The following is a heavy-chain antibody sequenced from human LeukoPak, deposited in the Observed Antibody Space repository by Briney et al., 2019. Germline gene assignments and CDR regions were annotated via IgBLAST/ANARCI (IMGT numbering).Heavy chain of an antibody. CDR1: GYTFTSYD. J-gene: IGHJ6*03. Sequence: ASVKVSCKASGYTFTSYDINWVRQATGQGLEWMGWMNPNSGNTGYAQKFQGRVTMTRNTSISTAYMELSSLRSEDTAVYYCTREGRLGNYMDVWGKGTTVTVSS. V-gene: IGHV1-8*01. CDR2: MNPNSGNT. CDR3: TREGRLGNYMDV. D-gene: IGHD3-10*01.